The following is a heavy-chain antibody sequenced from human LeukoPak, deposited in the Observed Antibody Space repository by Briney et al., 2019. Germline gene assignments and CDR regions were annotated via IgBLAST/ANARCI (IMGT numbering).Heavy chain of an antibody. D-gene: IGHD3-16*01. Sequence: GGSLRLSCAASGFTFSNYWMSWVRQAPGKGLEWVASIKQDGSEKYYVDSVKGRFTISRDNAKNSLYLQMNSLRAEDTAVYCCARDKSCASWGQETLVTVSS. CDR1: GFTFSNYW. CDR2: IKQDGSEK. CDR3: ARDKSCAS. V-gene: IGHV3-7*01. J-gene: IGHJ4*02.